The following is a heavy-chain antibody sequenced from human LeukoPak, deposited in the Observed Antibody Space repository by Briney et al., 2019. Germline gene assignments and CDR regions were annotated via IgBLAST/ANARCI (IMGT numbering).Heavy chain of an antibody. CDR2: ISTTGGYT. J-gene: IGHJ4*02. Sequence: GGSLRLSCVGSGFSFSTYDMGWVRQTPGKGLDGVSAISTTGGYTEDADSVKGRFTISRDNSQNTLFLQMHSLRAEDTAVYYCAKKPATIKFPFDIWGQGTLVTVSP. D-gene: IGHD5-24*01. CDR1: GFSFSTYD. CDR3: AKKPATIKFPFDI. V-gene: IGHV3-23*01.